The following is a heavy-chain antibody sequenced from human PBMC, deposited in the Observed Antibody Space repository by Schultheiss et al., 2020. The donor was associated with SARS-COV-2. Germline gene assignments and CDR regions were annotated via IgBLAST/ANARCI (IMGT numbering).Heavy chain of an antibody. D-gene: IGHD6-13*01. CDR1: GYTFTGYY. J-gene: IGHJ6*02. Sequence: ASVKVSCKASGYTFTGYYMHWVRQAPGQGLEWMGWINPNSGGTNYAQKFQGRVTMTRDTSISTAYMELSRLRSDDTAVYYCARHRNIAAAGNYYYYGMDVWGQGTTVTVAS. CDR2: INPNSGGT. CDR3: ARHRNIAAAGNYYYYGMDV. V-gene: IGHV1-2*02.